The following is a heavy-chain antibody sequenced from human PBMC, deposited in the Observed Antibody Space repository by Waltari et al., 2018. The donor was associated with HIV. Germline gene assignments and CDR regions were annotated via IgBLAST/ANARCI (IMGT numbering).Heavy chain of an antibody. J-gene: IGHJ4*02. CDR2: MNPNTGDT. CDR1: GHTFTSYN. D-gene: IGHD1-26*01. V-gene: IGHV1-8*01. Sequence: QVQLVQSGAAVKKPGASVKVSCKASGHTFTSYNIYWVRQAPGQGLEWMGWMNPNTGDTAYAQKFQGRVTMTRNTSMSTAYMELSSLRSEDTAVYYCARVRRPSGSYYLSYWGQGTLVTVSS. CDR3: ARVRRPSGSYYLSY.